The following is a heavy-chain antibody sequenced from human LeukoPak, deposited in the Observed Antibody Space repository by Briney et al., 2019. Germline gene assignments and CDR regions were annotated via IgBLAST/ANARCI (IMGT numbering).Heavy chain of an antibody. CDR2: IYYSGST. V-gene: IGHV4-59*01. CDR1: GGSISSYY. Sequence: SETLSLTCTVSGGSISSYYWSWIRQPPGKGLEWVGYIYYSGSTNYNPSLKSRVTISVDTSKNQFSLKLSSVTAADTAVYYCARGGIPGFDYWGQGTLVTVSS. D-gene: IGHD3-16*01. CDR3: ARGGIPGFDY. J-gene: IGHJ4*02.